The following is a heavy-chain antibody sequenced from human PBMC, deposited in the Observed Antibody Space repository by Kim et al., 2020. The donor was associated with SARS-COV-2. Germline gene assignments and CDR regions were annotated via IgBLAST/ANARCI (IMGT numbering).Heavy chain of an antibody. J-gene: IGHJ6*02. CDR3: AGIDWYYYDSSGYSNYYYYGMDV. CDR2: IYTSGST. Sequence: SETLSLTCTVSGGSISSYYWSWIRQPAGKGLEWIGRIYTSGSTNYNPSLKSRVTMSVDTSKNQFSLKLSSVTAADTAVYYCAGIDWYYYDSSGYSNYYYYGMDVWGQGTTVTVSS. D-gene: IGHD3-22*01. V-gene: IGHV4-4*07. CDR1: GGSISSYY.